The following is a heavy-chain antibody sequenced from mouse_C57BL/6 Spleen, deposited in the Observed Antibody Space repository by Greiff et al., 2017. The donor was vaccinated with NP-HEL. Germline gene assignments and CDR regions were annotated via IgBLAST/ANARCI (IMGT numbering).Heavy chain of an antibody. J-gene: IGHJ4*01. D-gene: IGHD1-1*01. V-gene: IGHV1-22*01. CDR1: GYTFTDYN. CDR2: INPNNGGT. CDR3: ARGGLLLRSSYAMDY. Sequence: VHVKQSGPELVKPGASVKMSCKASGYTFTDYNMHWVKQSHGKSLEWIGYINPNNGGTSYNQKFKGKATLTVNKSSSTAYMELRSLTSEDSAVYYCARGGLLLRSSYAMDYWGQGTSVTVSS.